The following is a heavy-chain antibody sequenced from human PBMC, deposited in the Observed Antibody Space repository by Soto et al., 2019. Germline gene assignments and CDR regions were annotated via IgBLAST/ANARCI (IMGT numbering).Heavy chain of an antibody. CDR2: ISYSGST. D-gene: IGHD3-16*01. V-gene: IGHV4-59*01. CDR1: GGSINGYY. CDR3: ARDWGGGTFDY. J-gene: IGHJ4*02. Sequence: QVQLQESGPGLVKPSETLSLTCTVSGGSINGYYWSWIRQPPGEGLEWMGYISYSGSTNYNPSLKSRVTISVDKSKSQFSLKLMSVTAADTAVYYCARDWGGGTFDYRCQGTLVTVSS.